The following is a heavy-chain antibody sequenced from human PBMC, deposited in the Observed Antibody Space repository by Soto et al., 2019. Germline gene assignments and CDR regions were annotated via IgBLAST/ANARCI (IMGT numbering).Heavy chain of an antibody. V-gene: IGHV1-18*01. CDR3: ARDRGGIAAAGTWWFDP. Sequence: ASVKVSCKASGYTFTSYGISWVRQAPGQGLEWMGWISAYNGNTNYAQKLQGRVTMTTDTSTSTAYMELRSLGSDDTAVYYCARDRGGIAAAGTWWFDPWGQGTLVTVSS. J-gene: IGHJ5*02. CDR1: GYTFTSYG. D-gene: IGHD6-13*01. CDR2: ISAYNGNT.